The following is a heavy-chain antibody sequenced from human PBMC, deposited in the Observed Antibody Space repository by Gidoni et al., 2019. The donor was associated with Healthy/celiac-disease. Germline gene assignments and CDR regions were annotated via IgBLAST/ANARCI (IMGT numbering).Heavy chain of an antibody. CDR1: GGTCSSYA. V-gene: IGHV1-69*01. Sequence: QVQLVQSGAEGKKPGSTVKVSCKASGGTCSSYAISWVRQAPGQGLEWMGGIIPIFGTANSAPKFQGRVTITADESTITAYMELSSLRSEDTAVYYCAGYDSSGYYPGIDYWGQGTLVTVSS. J-gene: IGHJ4*02. CDR3: AGYDSSGYYPGIDY. D-gene: IGHD3-22*01. CDR2: IIPIFGTA.